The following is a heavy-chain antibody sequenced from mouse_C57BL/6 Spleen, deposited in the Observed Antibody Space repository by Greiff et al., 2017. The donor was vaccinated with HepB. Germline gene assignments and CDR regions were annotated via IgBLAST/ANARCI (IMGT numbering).Heavy chain of an antibody. D-gene: IGHD1-1*01. CDR1: GYTFTSYW. CDR3: ARGYYGSSCDY. J-gene: IGHJ2*01. Sequence: QVQLKQPGAELVKPGASVKMSCKASGYTFTSYWITWVKQRPGQGLEWIGDIYPGSGSTNYNEKFKSKATLTVDTSSSTAYMQLSSLTSEDSAVYYCARGYYGSSCDYWGQGTTLTVSS. V-gene: IGHV1-55*01. CDR2: IYPGSGST.